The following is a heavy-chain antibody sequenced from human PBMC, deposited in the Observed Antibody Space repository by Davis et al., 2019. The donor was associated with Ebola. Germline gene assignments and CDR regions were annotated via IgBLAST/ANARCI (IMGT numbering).Heavy chain of an antibody. CDR2: IIPILGIA. Sequence: SVKVSCKASGYTFTSYDINWVRQAPGQGLEWMGRIIPILGIANYAQKFQGRVTITADKSTSTAYMELSSLRSEDTAVYYCAREDGLGEVVVVDYWGQGTLVTVSS. CDR1: GYTFTSYD. J-gene: IGHJ4*02. V-gene: IGHV1-69*04. D-gene: IGHD2-15*01. CDR3: AREDGLGEVVVVDY.